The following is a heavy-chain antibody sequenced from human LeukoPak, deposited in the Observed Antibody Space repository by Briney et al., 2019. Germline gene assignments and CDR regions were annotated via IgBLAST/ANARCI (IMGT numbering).Heavy chain of an antibody. CDR1: CG. V-gene: IGHV3-48*01. CDR2: ISGSSGTI. D-gene: IGHD3-16*01. Sequence: CGMNWVRQAPGKGLEWVSYISGSSGTIYYADSVKGRFTISRDNAKNSLYLQMNSLRAEDTAVYYCARRSEFGVLYYMDIWGKGTTVTGSS. CDR3: ARRSEFGVLYYMDI. J-gene: IGHJ6*03.